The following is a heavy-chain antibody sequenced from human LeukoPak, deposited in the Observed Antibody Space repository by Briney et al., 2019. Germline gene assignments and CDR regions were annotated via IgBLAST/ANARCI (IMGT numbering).Heavy chain of an antibody. CDR1: GFTFRNHW. D-gene: IGHD6-6*01. V-gene: IGHV3-74*03. CDR2: ISSDGSGT. CDR3: ARDQRVTGRPDIDY. Sequence: GGSLRLSCAASGFTFRNHWMHWVRQTPGKGLVWVSRISSDGSGTTYADSVKGRFTISRDNAKNTLYLQMNNLRAEDTAMYYCARDQRVTGRPDIDYWGQGTLVIVSS. J-gene: IGHJ4*02.